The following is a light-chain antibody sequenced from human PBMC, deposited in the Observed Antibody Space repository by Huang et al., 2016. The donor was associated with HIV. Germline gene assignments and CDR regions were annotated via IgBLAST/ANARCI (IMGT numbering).Light chain of an antibody. CDR2: DAS. V-gene: IGKV3-11*01. Sequence: EIVLTQSPATLSFFPGQRVSLSCRARQNINTHLAWFQQRPGQPPRLLISDASSRVPGVAARFSGSGSGTDFTLTISSLESEDFATYYCQQRVNGLTFGGGTKV. J-gene: IGKJ4*01. CDR3: QQRVNGLT. CDR1: QNINTH.